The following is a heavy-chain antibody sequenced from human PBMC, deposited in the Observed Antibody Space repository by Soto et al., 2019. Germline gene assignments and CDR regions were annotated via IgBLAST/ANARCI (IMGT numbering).Heavy chain of an antibody. D-gene: IGHD2-2*01. V-gene: IGHV4-4*07. J-gene: IGHJ5*02. CDR3: AKALKPATPPNWFDP. CDR2: IYSSGSA. Sequence: SETLSLTCTVSRASIYTYSWTWIRQPAGKGLQWIGHIYSSGSANYSPSLKSRVSMSVDSSKNQISLKLSSVTAADTAVYYCAKALKPATPPNWFDPWGQGTLVTVSS. CDR1: RASIYTYS.